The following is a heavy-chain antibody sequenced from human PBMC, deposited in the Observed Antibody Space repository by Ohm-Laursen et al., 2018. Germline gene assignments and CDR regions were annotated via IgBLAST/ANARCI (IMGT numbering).Heavy chain of an antibody. CDR1: GYTFTDYS. D-gene: IGHD4-17*01. J-gene: IGHJ4*02. Sequence: ASVKVSCKASGYTFTDYSIHWVRQATGQGLEWMGWMNPNSGNTGYAQKFQGRVTMTRDTSTSTVYMELSSLRSEDTAVYYCARVGASLPTTVTTFDYWGQGTLVTVSS. CDR3: ARVGASLPTTVTTFDY. V-gene: IGHV1-8*02. CDR2: MNPNSGNT.